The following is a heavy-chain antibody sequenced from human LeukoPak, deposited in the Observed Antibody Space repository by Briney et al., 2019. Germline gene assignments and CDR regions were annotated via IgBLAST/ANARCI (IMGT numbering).Heavy chain of an antibody. V-gene: IGHV3-23*01. J-gene: IGHJ4*02. CDR2: ISGSGGST. Sequence: GGSLRLSCAASGFTFSSYAMSWVRQAPGKGLEWVSAISGSGGSTYYADSVKGRFTIFRDNSKNTLYLQMNSLRAEDTAVYYCAKLPAARRGGDYWGQGTLVTVSS. D-gene: IGHD6-6*01. CDR3: AKLPAARRGGDY. CDR1: GFTFSSYA.